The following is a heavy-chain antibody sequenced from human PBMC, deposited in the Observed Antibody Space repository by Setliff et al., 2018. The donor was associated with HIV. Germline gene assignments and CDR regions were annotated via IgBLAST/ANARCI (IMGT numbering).Heavy chain of an antibody. J-gene: IGHJ6*03. CDR2: IYYSGST. D-gene: IGHD4-17*01. Sequence: SETLSLTCTVSGGSISSGDYYWSWIRQPPGKGLEWIGFIYYSGSTYYNPSLKSRVTISVETSKNQFSLRVNSVTAADTAVYYCARDDYGDYEGYYYYYMDVWGNGTTVTVSS. CDR3: ARDDYGDYEGYYYYYMDV. CDR1: GGSISSGDYY. V-gene: IGHV4-30-4*08.